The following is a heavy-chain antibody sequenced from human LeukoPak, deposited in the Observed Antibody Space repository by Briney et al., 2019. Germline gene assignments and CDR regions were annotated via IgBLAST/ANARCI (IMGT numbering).Heavy chain of an antibody. CDR3: ARGRSSWAL. Sequence: PGGSLRLSCAASGFTFSSYWMSWVRQAPGKGLEWVANIKQDESERYYVDSVKGRFTISRDNAKNSLYLQMNSLRVEDTGVYYCARGRSSWALWGQGTLVTVSS. J-gene: IGHJ4*02. D-gene: IGHD6-13*01. V-gene: IGHV3-7*01. CDR2: IKQDESER. CDR1: GFTFSSYW.